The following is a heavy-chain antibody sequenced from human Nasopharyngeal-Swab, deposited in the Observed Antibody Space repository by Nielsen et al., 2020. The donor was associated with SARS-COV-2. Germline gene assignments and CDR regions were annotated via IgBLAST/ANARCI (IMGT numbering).Heavy chain of an antibody. CDR3: AKLLYVWGTYRYTKIDAFDI. CDR2: ISSSSSYI. V-gene: IGHV3-21*04. Sequence: GESLKISCAASGFTFSSYSMNWVRQAPGKGLEWVSSISSSSSYIYYADSVKGRFTISRDNAKNSLYLQMNSLRAEDTAVYYCAKLLYVWGTYRYTKIDAFDIWGQGTMVTVSS. J-gene: IGHJ3*02. CDR1: GFTFSSYS. D-gene: IGHD3-16*02.